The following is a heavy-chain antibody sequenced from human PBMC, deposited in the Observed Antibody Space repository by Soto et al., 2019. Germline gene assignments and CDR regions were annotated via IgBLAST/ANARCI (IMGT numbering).Heavy chain of an antibody. Sequence: GGSVRLSCVASGFTFSNAWMSWVRQVPGKGLEWIGRITSKSAGATTAYAAPVTGRFTVSRDDLKNTLYLQVNSLKTEDTGIYYCYTEHTLFMAHWGQGTLVTVSS. CDR3: YTEHTLFMAH. J-gene: IGHJ4*02. CDR1: GFTFSNAW. CDR2: ITSKSAGATT. V-gene: IGHV3-15*01.